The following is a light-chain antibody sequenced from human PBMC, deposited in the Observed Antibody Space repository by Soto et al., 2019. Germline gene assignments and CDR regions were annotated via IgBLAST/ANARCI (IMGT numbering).Light chain of an antibody. CDR3: QQYNSYSVT. Sequence: DIQMTQSPSTLSASVGDRVTITCRASQSISSWLAWYQQKPGKAPKLLIYDASSLESGVPSRFSGSGSGTEFTLTISSLQTDDFATYSCQQYNSYSVTFGQGTKLEIK. CDR2: DAS. V-gene: IGKV1-5*01. CDR1: QSISSW. J-gene: IGKJ2*01.